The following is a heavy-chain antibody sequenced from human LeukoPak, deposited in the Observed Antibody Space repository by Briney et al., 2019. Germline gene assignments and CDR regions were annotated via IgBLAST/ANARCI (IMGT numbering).Heavy chain of an antibody. CDR2: IYTSGST. Sequence: SETLSLTCTVSGGSISSYYWSWIRQPAGKGLDWIGRIYTSGSTHYNPSLKSRVTMSVDTSKNQFSLKLSSVTAADTAVYYCARDLEYSSSYYFDYWGQGTLVTVSS. D-gene: IGHD6-6*01. CDR3: ARDLEYSSSYYFDY. J-gene: IGHJ4*02. V-gene: IGHV4-4*07. CDR1: GGSISSYY.